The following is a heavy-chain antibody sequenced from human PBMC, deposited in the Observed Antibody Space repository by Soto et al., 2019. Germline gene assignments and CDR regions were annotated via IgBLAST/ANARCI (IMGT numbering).Heavy chain of an antibody. CDR1: GGSVSSGSYY. J-gene: IGHJ4*02. Sequence: PSETLSLTCTVSGGSVSSGSYYWSWIRQPPGKGLEGIGYIYYSGSTNYSPSPKSRVTISVDTSKSQFSLKLSAMSAAATAVSDCAREINDSSDWGQGTQVTVSS. V-gene: IGHV4-61*01. CDR3: AREINDSSD. CDR2: IYYSGST. D-gene: IGHD3-22*01.